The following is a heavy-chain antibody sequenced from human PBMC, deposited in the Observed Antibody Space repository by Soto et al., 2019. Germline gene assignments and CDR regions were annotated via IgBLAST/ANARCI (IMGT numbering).Heavy chain of an antibody. V-gene: IGHV3-30*18. CDR3: AKDFSTHAPGPGYYFDY. Sequence: QVQLVESRGGVVQPGRSLRLSCAASGFTFSSYGMHWVRQAPGKGLEWVAVISYDGSNKYYADSVKGRFTISRDNSKNTLYLQMNSLRAEDTAVYYCAKDFSTHAPGPGYYFDYWGQGTLVTVSS. D-gene: IGHD2-2*01. CDR1: GFTFSSYG. J-gene: IGHJ4*02. CDR2: ISYDGSNK.